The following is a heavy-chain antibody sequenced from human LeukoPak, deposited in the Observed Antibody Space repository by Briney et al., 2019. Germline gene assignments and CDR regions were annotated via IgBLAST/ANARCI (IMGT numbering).Heavy chain of an antibody. D-gene: IGHD6-19*01. CDR3: AREFSSSGWA. J-gene: IGHJ5*02. V-gene: IGHV3-7*01. CDR1: GFTFSNYG. CDR2: IKQDGSEK. Sequence: PGGSLRLSCAASGFTFSNYGMHWVRQAPGKGLEWVANIKQDGSEKYYVDSVKGRFTISRDNAKNSLYLQMNSLRAEDTAVYYCAREFSSSGWAWGQGTLVTVSS.